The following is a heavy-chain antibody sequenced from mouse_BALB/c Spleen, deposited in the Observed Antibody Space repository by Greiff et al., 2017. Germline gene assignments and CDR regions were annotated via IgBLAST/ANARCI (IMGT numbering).Heavy chain of an antibody. J-gene: IGHJ3*01. Sequence: DVMLVESGGGLVKPGGSLKLSCAASGFTFSSYAMSWVRQSPEKRLEWVAEISSGGSYTYYPDTVTGRFTISRDNAKNTLYLEMSSLRSEDTAMYYCARGAYDYDEAWFAYWGQGTLVTVSA. V-gene: IGHV5-9-4*01. D-gene: IGHD2-4*01. CDR1: GFTFSSYA. CDR2: ISSGGSYT. CDR3: ARGAYDYDEAWFAY.